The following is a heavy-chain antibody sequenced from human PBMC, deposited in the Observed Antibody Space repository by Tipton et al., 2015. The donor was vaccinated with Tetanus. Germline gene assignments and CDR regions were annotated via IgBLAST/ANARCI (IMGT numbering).Heavy chain of an antibody. Sequence: QLVQSGAEVKKPGESLKISCKGSGYSFSRYWIAWVRQVPGKGLEWMGIIYPGDSGSRYSPSFQGQVTISVARSINTAYLQWSSLKASDTAMYYCARHTYDNNGYYVWGQGTLVSVSS. V-gene: IGHV5-51*01. CDR2: IYPGDSGS. CDR1: GYSFSRYW. D-gene: IGHD3-22*01. J-gene: IGHJ1*01. CDR3: ARHTYDNNGYYV.